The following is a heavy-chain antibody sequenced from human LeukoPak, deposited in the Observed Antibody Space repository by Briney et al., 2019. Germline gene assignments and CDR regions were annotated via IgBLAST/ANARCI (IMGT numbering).Heavy chain of an antibody. CDR2: ISSSTSYI. J-gene: IGHJ4*02. CDR3: ARAGGSTVSHSDY. D-gene: IGHD4-17*01. Sequence: GGSLRLSCAASGFTFSSYSTNWIRQAPGKGLEWVSSISSSTSYIYYADSVKGRFTISKDNAKNSLYLQMNSLRAEDTAVYYCARAGGSTVSHSDYWGQGTLVTVSS. CDR1: GFTFSSYS. V-gene: IGHV3-21*01.